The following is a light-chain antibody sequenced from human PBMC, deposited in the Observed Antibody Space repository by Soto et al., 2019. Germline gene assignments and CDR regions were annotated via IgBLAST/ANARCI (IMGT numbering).Light chain of an antibody. J-gene: IGKJ5*01. CDR1: QGISRW. CDR2: AAS. Sequence: DIQMTQSPSSVSASVGDRVTITCRASQGISRWLAWYQQKPGKAPKLLIYAASSLQSGVPSRFSGSGSGTDFTLTICSLQPEDFATYYCQQANSFPITFGQGTRLEIK. CDR3: QQANSFPIT. V-gene: IGKV1-12*01.